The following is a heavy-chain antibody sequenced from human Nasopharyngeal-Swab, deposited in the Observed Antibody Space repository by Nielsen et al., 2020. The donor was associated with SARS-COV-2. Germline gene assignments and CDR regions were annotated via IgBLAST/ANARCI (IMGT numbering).Heavy chain of an antibody. CDR2: IYSGGST. Sequence: VRQAPGKGLEWVSVIYSGGSTYYADSVKGRFTISRDNSKNTLYLQMNSLRAEDAALYYCAKGVTMVRGFVNYFYYYTMDVWGQGTTVTVSS. D-gene: IGHD3-10*01. CDR3: AKGVTMVRGFVNYFYYYTMDV. V-gene: IGHV3-53*01. J-gene: IGHJ6*02.